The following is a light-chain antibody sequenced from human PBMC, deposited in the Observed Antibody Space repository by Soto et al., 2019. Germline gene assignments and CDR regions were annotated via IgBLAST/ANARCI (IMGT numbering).Light chain of an antibody. CDR3: SSYTSSDTLV. Sequence: QSVLTQPASVSGSPGQSITISCTGTSSDVGGYNYVSWYQHHPGKAPELMIYDVSNRPSGVSSRFSGSKSGNTASLTISGLQADDEADYYCSSYTSSDTLVFGGGTKLTVL. J-gene: IGLJ3*02. CDR2: DVS. CDR1: SSDVGGYNY. V-gene: IGLV2-14*01.